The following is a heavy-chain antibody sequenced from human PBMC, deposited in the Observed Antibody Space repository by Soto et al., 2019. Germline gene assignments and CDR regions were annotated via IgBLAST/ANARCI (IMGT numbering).Heavy chain of an antibody. Sequence: EVQLVESGGGLVQPGRSLRLSCAASGFTFADYAMHWVRQAPGRGLEWVSGISWNSAHIDYAESVKGRFTISRDNARNSLYLQVNSLRPEDTALYYCGKDLGSSGPLYGGIDFWGQGTLVTVSS. CDR3: GKDLGSSGPLYGGIDF. CDR2: ISWNSAHI. V-gene: IGHV3-9*01. J-gene: IGHJ4*02. D-gene: IGHD3-22*01. CDR1: GFTFADYA.